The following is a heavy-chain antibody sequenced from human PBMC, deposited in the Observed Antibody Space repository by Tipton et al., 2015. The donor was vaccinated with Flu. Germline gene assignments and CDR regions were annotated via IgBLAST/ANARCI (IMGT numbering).Heavy chain of an antibody. V-gene: IGHV1-69*01. D-gene: IGHD2-15*01. Sequence: QMQLVQSGAEVKRPGSSVRVSCTASGGTLSSHPISWVRQAPGQGLEWMGGTLPMFDTPKYAQKFQGRVTIIADESTNTAFMELSSLTSDDTAVYYCARDRYCSGARCYSYGYYGMDVWGQGTTVTVSS. J-gene: IGHJ6*02. CDR2: TLPMFDTP. CDR3: ARDRYCSGARCYSYGYYGMDV. CDR1: GGTLSSHP.